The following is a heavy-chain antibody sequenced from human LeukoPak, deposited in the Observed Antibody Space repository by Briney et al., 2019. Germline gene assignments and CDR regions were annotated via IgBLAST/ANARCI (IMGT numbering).Heavy chain of an antibody. V-gene: IGHV4-61*02. J-gene: IGHJ5*02. CDR3: ARDNPYDFWSGYPNWFDP. CDR2: IYTSGST. CDR1: GGSISSGSYY. D-gene: IGHD3-3*01. Sequence: PSGTLSLTCTVSGGSISSGSYYWSWIRQPAGKGLEWIGRIYTSGSTNYNPSLKSRVTISVDTSKNQFSLKLSSVTAADTAVYYCARDNPYDFWSGYPNWFDPWGQGTLVTVSS.